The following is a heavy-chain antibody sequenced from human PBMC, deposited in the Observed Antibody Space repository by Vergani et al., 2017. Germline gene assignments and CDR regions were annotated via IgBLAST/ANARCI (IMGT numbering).Heavy chain of an antibody. J-gene: IGHJ4*02. V-gene: IGHV1-69*01. CDR2: IIPIFGTA. CDR1: GGTFSSYA. D-gene: IGHD2-2*01. Sequence: QVQLVQSGAEVKKPGSSVKVSCKASGGTFSSYAISWVRQAPGQGLEWMGGIIPIFGTANYAQKFQGRVTITADESTSTAYMELSSLRSEDTAVYYCARESTIVVVPAPHYYFDYWGQGTLVTVSS. CDR3: ARESTIVVVPAPHYYFDY.